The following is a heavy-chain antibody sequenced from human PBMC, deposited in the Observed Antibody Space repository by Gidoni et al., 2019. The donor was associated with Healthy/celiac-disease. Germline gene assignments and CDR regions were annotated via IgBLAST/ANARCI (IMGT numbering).Heavy chain of an antibody. Sequence: QVTLKESGPVLVKPTETLTLTCTVSGFSLSNARMGVSWIRQPPGKALEWLAHIFSNDEKSYSTSLKSRLTIAKDTSKSQVVLTMTNMDPVDTATYYCARIEGYYGSGSYLYYYYGMDVWGQGTTVTVS. J-gene: IGHJ6*02. V-gene: IGHV2-26*01. CDR2: IFSNDEK. CDR1: GFSLSNARMG. CDR3: ARIEGYYGSGSYLYYYYGMDV. D-gene: IGHD3-10*01.